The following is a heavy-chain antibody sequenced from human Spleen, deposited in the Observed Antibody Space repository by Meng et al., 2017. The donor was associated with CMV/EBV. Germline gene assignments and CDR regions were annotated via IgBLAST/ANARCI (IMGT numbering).Heavy chain of an antibody. Sequence: LSLTCAASGFTFSSYAMSWVRQAPGKGLEWVSAISGSGGSTYYADSVKGRFTISRDNSKNTLYLQMNSLRAEDTAVYYCARGDYDFRYAFDIWGQGTMVTVSS. CDR3: ARGDYDFRYAFDI. J-gene: IGHJ3*02. V-gene: IGHV3-23*01. D-gene: IGHD3-3*01. CDR2: ISGSGGST. CDR1: GFTFSSYA.